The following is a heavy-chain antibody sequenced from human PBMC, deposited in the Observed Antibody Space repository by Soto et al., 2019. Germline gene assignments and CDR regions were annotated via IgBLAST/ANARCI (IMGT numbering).Heavy chain of an antibody. CDR1: GYNFSTYW. Sequence: GESLKISCKGSGYNFSTYWIAWVRQMPGKGLEWMGIIYPDDSDTRYSPSFKGQVTMSADKCISTAYLQWSSLKASDTALYYCARQRSAVVTAPSGHWGQGSLVTVSS. J-gene: IGHJ4*02. V-gene: IGHV5-51*01. CDR3: ARQRSAVVTAPSGH. D-gene: IGHD5-18*01. CDR2: IYPDDSDT.